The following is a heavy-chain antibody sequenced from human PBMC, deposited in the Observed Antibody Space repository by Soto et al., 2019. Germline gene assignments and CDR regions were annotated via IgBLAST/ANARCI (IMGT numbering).Heavy chain of an antibody. CDR1: GLTFSSFA. D-gene: IGHD6-13*01. CDR2: ISGSGGST. CDR3: AKGHSSSPSPQYYYYGMDV. Sequence: WWSLRLSCSASGLTFSSFAMSWCRQAPGKGLEWVSGISGSGGSTYHADSVKGRFIISRDNSKNVLYLQMNSVRAEDTAVYYCAKGHSSSPSPQYYYYGMDVWGQGTTVTVSS. J-gene: IGHJ6*02. V-gene: IGHV3-23*01.